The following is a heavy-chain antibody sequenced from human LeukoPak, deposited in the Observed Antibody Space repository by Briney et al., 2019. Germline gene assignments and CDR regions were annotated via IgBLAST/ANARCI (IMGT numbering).Heavy chain of an antibody. D-gene: IGHD4/OR15-4a*01. Sequence: GGSLRLSCAASGFTFSTDEMSWFRQAPRKRLEWVSAISGSGGSTYYADSLKGRFTISRDNSKNTLFLQMNSLRAEDTAVYYCARRAGAYSHLYDYWGQGTLVTVSS. V-gene: IGHV3-23*01. J-gene: IGHJ4*02. CDR3: ARRAGAYSHLYDY. CDR2: ISGSGGST. CDR1: GFTFSTDE.